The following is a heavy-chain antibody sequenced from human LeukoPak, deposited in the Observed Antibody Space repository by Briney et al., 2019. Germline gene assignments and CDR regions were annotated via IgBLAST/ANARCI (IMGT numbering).Heavy chain of an antibody. D-gene: IGHD3-22*01. CDR1: GGSFSGYY. CDR2: INHSGSI. J-gene: IGHJ4*02. Sequence: SETLSLTCAVYGGSFSGYYWSWIRQPPGKGLEWIGEINHSGSINYNPSLKSRVTISVDTSKNQFSLKLSSVTAADTAVYYCADSSGYYYASYWGQGTLVTVSS. CDR3: ADSSGYYYASY. V-gene: IGHV4-34*01.